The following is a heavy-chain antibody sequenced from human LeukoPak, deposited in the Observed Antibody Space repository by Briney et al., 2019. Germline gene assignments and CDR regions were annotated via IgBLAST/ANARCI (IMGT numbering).Heavy chain of an antibody. J-gene: IGHJ4*02. Sequence: PGGFLRLSCAASGFTFSSYAMSWVRQAPGKGLEWVSAISGSGGSTYYADSVKGRFTISRDNSKNTLYLQMNSLRAEDTAVYYCAKSIRYSSWYYFDYWGQGTLVTISS. CDR2: ISGSGGST. D-gene: IGHD6-13*01. V-gene: IGHV3-23*01. CDR3: AKSIRYSSWYYFDY. CDR1: GFTFSSYA.